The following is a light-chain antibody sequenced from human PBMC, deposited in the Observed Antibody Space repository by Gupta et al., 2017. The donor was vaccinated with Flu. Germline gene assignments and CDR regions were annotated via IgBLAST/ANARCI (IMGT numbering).Light chain of an antibody. J-gene: IGKJ1*01. CDR1: QSIDIS. CDR3: QQSYTKPT. V-gene: IGKV1-39*01. Sequence: DIQLTQPPSSLSASVGDSVTISCRASQSIDISLNWYQQKLGEAPKLLIFDASSLQDGVPSRFSGSGSGTGFTLTISRLQPEDFATYYCQQSYTKPTFGQGTKVDIK. CDR2: DAS.